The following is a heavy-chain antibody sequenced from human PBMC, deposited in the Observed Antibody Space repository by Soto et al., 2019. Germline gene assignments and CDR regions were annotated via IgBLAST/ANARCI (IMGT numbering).Heavy chain of an antibody. Sequence: GGSLRLSCAASGFTFDDYAMHWVRQVPGKGREWVSGINWNSGSIGYGDSVKGRFAISRDNAKNSLHLQMNSLSAEDTACYYCVKDESINWYSGHFRHWGQGTLVTVSS. D-gene: IGHD6-13*01. CDR1: GFTFDDYA. CDR3: VKDESINWYSGHFRH. CDR2: INWNSGSI. V-gene: IGHV3-9*01. J-gene: IGHJ1*01.